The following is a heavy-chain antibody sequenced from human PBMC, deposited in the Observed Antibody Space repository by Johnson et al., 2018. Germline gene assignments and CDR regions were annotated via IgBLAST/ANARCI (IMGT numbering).Heavy chain of an antibody. V-gene: IGHV1-46*03. CDR3: AGSKSSGGQTYYYYGMDV. J-gene: IGHJ6*02. CDR2: INPSSGST. Sequence: VQLLESGAEVKKPGASVKVSCKTSEYTFTNYHIHWVRQAPGQGLEWMGIINPSSGSTTYAQKFQGRVTMTRDTSTRTVYMQLTSLRPEDTAVFYCAGSKSSGGQTYYYYGMDVWGQGTTVTVSS. CDR1: EYTFTNYH. D-gene: IGHD6-6*01.